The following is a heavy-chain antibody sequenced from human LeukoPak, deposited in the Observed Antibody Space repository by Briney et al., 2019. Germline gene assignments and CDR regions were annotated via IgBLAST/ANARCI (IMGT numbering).Heavy chain of an antibody. CDR3: ARETEGPSDGWYFDL. V-gene: IGHV3-13*01. CDR2: VDAGGDT. D-gene: IGHD2-21*02. CDR1: GFTFSTYD. Sequence: GGSLRLSCEVSGFTFSTYDMHWVRQGTGKGLEWVSTVDAGGDTYYPASVKGRFTISRDNANNSLYLQMNSLRAGDTAVYYCARETEGPSDGWYFDLWGRGTLVTVSS. J-gene: IGHJ2*01.